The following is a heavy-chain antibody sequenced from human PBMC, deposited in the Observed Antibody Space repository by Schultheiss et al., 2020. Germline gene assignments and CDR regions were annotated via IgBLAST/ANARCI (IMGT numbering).Heavy chain of an antibody. CDR1: GFTFSTYA. D-gene: IGHD3/OR15-3a*01. V-gene: IGHV3-23*01. Sequence: GGSLRLSCAASGFTFSTYAMSWVRQAPGKGLEWVSSISNGAISGHPIRTHYADSVKGRFTISRDNSKNTLYLQMSSLRAEDTAVYYCAKDLGLIISGCLFDYWGQGTLVTVSS. CDR2: ISGHPIRT. J-gene: IGHJ4*02. CDR3: AKDLGLIISGCLFDY.